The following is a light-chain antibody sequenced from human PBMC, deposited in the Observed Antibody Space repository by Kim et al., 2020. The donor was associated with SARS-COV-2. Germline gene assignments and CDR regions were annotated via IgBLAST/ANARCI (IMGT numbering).Light chain of an antibody. CDR3: SAWDFTLSAWV. V-gene: IGLV10-54*01. CDR2: RNN. Sequence: QTSTLTCTGNSNNVGNLGAAWLQQHQGHPPKLLSYRNNNRPSGISERLSASRSGNTASLTITGLQPEDEADYYCSAWDFTLSAWVFGGGTQLTVL. CDR1: SNNVGNLG. J-gene: IGLJ3*02.